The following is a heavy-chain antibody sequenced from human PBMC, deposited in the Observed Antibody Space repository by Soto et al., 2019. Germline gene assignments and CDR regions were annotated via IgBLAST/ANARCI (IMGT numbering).Heavy chain of an antibody. CDR2: ISYDGSNK. CDR1: GFTFSSYA. D-gene: IGHD6-19*01. J-gene: IGHJ6*02. CDR3: ASGAVAGTEDYYYYYGMDV. Sequence: PGGSLRLSCAASGFTFSSYAMHWVRQAPGKGLEWVAVISYDGSNKCYADSVKGRFTISRDNSKNTLYLQMNSLRAEDTAVYYCASGAVAGTEDYYYYYGMDVWGQGTTVTVSS. V-gene: IGHV3-30-3*01.